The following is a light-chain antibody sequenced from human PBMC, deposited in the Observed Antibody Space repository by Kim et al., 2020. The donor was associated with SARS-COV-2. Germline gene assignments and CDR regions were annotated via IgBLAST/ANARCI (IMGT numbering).Light chain of an antibody. CDR1: NLRSYY. CDR3: NSRDSSGNHWV. CDR2: GKN. V-gene: IGLV3-19*01. J-gene: IGLJ3*02. Sequence: AFGQEVRIKCQGDNLRSYYASWYQQKPGQAPVLVIYGKNNRPSGIPDRFSGSSSGNTASLTITGAQAEDEADYYCNSRDSSGNHWVFGGGTQLTVL.